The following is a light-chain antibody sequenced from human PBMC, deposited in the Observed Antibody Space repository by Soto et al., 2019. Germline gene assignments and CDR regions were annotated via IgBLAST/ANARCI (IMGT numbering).Light chain of an antibody. CDR3: QQYNNWPST. V-gene: IGKV3-15*01. J-gene: IGKJ1*01. CDR2: AAS. CDR1: QSVSKN. Sequence: EIVMTQSPSTLSVSPGERATLSCRASQSVSKNLAWYQQKPGQAPRLLIYAASIRATGIPARFSVSGSGTEFTLTISSLQSEDFAVYYCQQYNNWPSTFGQGTKVDIK.